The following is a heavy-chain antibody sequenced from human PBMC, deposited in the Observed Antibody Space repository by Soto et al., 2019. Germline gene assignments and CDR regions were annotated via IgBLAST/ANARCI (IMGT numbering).Heavy chain of an antibody. CDR3: ARIGYYDSSGYWKGYYGMDV. CDR1: GGSFSGYC. J-gene: IGHJ6*02. V-gene: IGHV4-34*01. Sequence: TSETLSLTCAVYGGSFSGYCWSWIRQPPGKGLEWIGEINHSGSTNYNPSLKSRVTISVDTSKNQFSLKLSSVTAADTAVYYCARIGYYDSSGYWKGYYGMDVWGQGTTVTVSS. D-gene: IGHD3-22*01. CDR2: INHSGST.